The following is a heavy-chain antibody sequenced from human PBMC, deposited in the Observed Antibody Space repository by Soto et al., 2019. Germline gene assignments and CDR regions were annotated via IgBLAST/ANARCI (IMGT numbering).Heavy chain of an antibody. CDR1: GGSISSGDYY. J-gene: IGHJ6*02. CDR2: IYYSGST. CDR3: ARDTMYYYGSGVGQFPLYYYGMDV. Sequence: PSETLSLTCTVSGGSISSGDYYWSWIRQPPGKGLEWIGYIYYSGSTYYNPSLKSRVTISVDTSKNQFSLKLSSVTAADTAVYYCARDTMYYYGSGVGQFPLYYYGMDVWGQGTTVTVSS. V-gene: IGHV4-30-4*01. D-gene: IGHD3-10*01.